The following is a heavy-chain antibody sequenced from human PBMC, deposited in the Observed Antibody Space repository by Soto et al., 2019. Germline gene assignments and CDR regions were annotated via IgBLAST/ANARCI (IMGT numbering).Heavy chain of an antibody. V-gene: IGHV3-48*01. D-gene: IGHD3-16*01. CDR3: ASAWFAGLRV. J-gene: IGHJ6*04. Sequence: PVGSLRLSCAASGFTFSSYSMNWVRQAPGKGLEWVSYISSSSSTIYYADSVKGRFPISRDNAKNSLYLQMNSLRAEGTAVYSCASAWFAGLRVWGKGTTLTVSS. CDR2: ISSSSSTI. CDR1: GFTFSSYS.